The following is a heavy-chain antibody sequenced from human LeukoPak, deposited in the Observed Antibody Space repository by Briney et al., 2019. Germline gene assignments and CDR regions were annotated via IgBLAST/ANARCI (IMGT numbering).Heavy chain of an antibody. CDR3: ARDQGQFLVRGGSYGMDV. Sequence: GGSLRLSCADYGFTFSNYPIHWVRQAPGKGLEWVAVISYDGTNKYYADSVKGRFTISRDNSKNTLYLQMNSLRAEDTAVYYCARDQGQFLVRGGSYGMDVWGQGTTVTVSS. D-gene: IGHD3-3*01. CDR2: ISYDGTNK. J-gene: IGHJ6*02. CDR1: GFTFSNYP. V-gene: IGHV3-30-3*01.